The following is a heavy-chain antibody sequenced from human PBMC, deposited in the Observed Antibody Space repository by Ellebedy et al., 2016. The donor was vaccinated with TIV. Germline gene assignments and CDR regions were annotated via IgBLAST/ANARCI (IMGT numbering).Heavy chain of an antibody. V-gene: IGHV3-64D*09. J-gene: IGHJ2*01. CDR1: GFTFSSFA. Sequence: PGGSLRLSCSASGFTFSSFAMHWIRQGPGKRPEYVSAINGNGGSAFYADSVKGRFTVSRDNSKNTMFLQMSSLRAEETALYYCAVVAGSWYFDLWGRGTLVTVSS. CDR3: AVVAGSWYFDL. D-gene: IGHD6-19*01. CDR2: INGNGGSA.